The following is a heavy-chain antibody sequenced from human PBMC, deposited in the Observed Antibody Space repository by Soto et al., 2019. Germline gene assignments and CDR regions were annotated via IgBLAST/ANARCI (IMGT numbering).Heavy chain of an antibody. CDR2: IDPSDSYT. CDR1: GYSFTSYW. V-gene: IGHV5-10-1*01. J-gene: IGHJ4*02. D-gene: IGHD7-27*01. CDR3: ARGPSGDKVHY. Sequence: GESLKLSCKGSGYSFTSYWISWVRQMPGKGLEWVGRIDPSDSYTNYSPSFQGHVTISADKSISTAYLQWSSLKASDTAMYYCARGPSGDKVHYWGQGALVTVSS.